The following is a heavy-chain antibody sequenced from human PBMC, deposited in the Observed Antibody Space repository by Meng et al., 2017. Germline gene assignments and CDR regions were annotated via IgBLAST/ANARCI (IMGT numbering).Heavy chain of an antibody. CDR3: AKRLTTVRVGWFDP. V-gene: IGHV3-23*01. CDR2: ISGRGGST. J-gene: IGHJ5*02. D-gene: IGHD4/OR15-4a*01. Sequence: GESLKISCAASGFTFSSYAMSWVRQAPGKGLEWVSAISGRGGSTYYADSVKGRFTISRDNSKNSLYLQMNSLRAEDTAVYYCAKRLTTVRVGWFDPWGQGTLVTVSS. CDR1: GFTFSSYA.